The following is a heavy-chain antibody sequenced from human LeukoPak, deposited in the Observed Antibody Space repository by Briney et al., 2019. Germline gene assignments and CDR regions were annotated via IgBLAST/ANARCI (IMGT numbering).Heavy chain of an antibody. Sequence: GGSLRLSCAASGFTFSSYAMSWVRQAPGKGLEWVSVIYSGGSTYYADSVKGRFTISRDNSKNTLYLQMNSLRAEDTAVYYCAREGYSGYDRSAHYYYYGMDVWGQGTTVTVSS. V-gene: IGHV3-66*01. CDR1: GFTFSSYA. D-gene: IGHD5-12*01. J-gene: IGHJ6*02. CDR3: AREGYSGYDRSAHYYYYGMDV. CDR2: IYSGGST.